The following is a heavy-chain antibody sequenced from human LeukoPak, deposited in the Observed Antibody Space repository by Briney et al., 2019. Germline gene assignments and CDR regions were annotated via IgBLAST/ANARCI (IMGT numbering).Heavy chain of an antibody. J-gene: IGHJ4*02. CDR1: GGSFSGYY. CDR2: INHSGST. Sequence: SETLSLTCAVYGGSFSGYYWSWIRQPPGKGLEWIGEINHSGSTNYNPSLKSRVTISVDTSKNQFSLKLSSVTAADTAVYYCARDQPTTILYLFDYWGQGTLVTVSP. V-gene: IGHV4-34*01. CDR3: ARDQPTTILYLFDY. D-gene: IGHD2-8*01.